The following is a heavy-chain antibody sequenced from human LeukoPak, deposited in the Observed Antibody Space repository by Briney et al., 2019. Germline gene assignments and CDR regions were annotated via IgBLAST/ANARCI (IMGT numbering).Heavy chain of an antibody. V-gene: IGHV3-33*08. CDR2: IWYDGGNK. J-gene: IGHJ4*02. CDR3: GRGVGSNSYYFDY. Sequence: GGSLRLSCAASRFTFRSYGMHWVRQAPGKGLEWVAVIWYDGGNKYYADSVKGRFTVSRDNSKNTLYLQMNSLRAEGTAVYYCGRGVGSNSYYFDYWGQGTLVTVSS. D-gene: IGHD3-3*01. CDR1: RFTFRSYG.